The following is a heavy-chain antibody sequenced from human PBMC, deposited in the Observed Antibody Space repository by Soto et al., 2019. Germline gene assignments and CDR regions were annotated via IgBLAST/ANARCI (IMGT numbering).Heavy chain of an antibody. J-gene: IGHJ6*02. CDR2: LDGAGGST. V-gene: IGHV3-23*01. CDR3: TAPRDEYGSGVSWFTYGMDI. CDR1: GFTFSDYA. Sequence: GGSLRLSCLASGFTFSDYAMTWVRHVPGRGLEWVASLDGAGGSTDYADSVRGRFTISRDNSQNTLFLQMKRLTVDDTAIYYCTAPRDEYGSGVSWFTYGMDIWGQGTTVTVSS. D-gene: IGHD3-10*01.